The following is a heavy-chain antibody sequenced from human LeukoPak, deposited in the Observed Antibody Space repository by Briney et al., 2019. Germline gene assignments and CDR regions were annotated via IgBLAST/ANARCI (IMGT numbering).Heavy chain of an antibody. Sequence: RASETLSLTCTVSGGSISSYYWSWIRQPPGKGLEWIGYISYSGSTNFNSSLKSRVTISVDTSKNQFSLKLSSVTAADTAVYYCAREGTAGTNLNWFDPWGQGTLVTVSS. CDR2: ISYSGST. J-gene: IGHJ5*02. CDR1: GGSISSYY. CDR3: AREGTAGTNLNWFDP. V-gene: IGHV4-59*01. D-gene: IGHD1-1*01.